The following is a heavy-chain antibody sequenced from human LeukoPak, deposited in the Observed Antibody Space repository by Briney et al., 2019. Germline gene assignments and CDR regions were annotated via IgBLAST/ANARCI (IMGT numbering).Heavy chain of an antibody. J-gene: IGHJ4*02. V-gene: IGHV3-30*18. Sequence: GRSLRLSCAASGLTFSSYGMHWVRQAPGKGLEWVAVISYDGSNKYYADSVKGRFTISRDNSKNTLYLQMNSLRAEDTAVYYCAKDGFDYWGQGTLVTVSS. CDR1: GLTFSSYG. CDR2: ISYDGSNK. CDR3: AKDGFDY.